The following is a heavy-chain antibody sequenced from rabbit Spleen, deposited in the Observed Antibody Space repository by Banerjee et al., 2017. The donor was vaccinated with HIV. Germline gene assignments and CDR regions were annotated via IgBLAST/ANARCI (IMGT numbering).Heavy chain of an antibody. CDR2: INVVTGKA. J-gene: IGHJ6*01. D-gene: IGHD8-1*01. Sequence: QEQLEESGGGLVKPGASLTLTCKASGFPFSEKAVMCWVRQAPGKGLTWIACINVVTGKAVYASWAKGRFTISKTSSTTVTLEMTSLTAADTATYFCARDTGSSFSSYGMDLWGPGTLVTV. V-gene: IGHV1S45*01. CDR3: ARDTGSSFSSYGMDL. CDR1: GFPFSEKAV.